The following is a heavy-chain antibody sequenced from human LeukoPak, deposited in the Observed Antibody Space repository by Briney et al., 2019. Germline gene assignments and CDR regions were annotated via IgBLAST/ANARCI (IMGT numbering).Heavy chain of an antibody. D-gene: IGHD5-18*01. Sequence: GGSLRLSCAASGLTFSSYGMHWVRQAPGKGPEWVAIISYDGSNKYYADSVKGRFTISRDNSKNTLYLQMSSLRAEDTAVYYCAKDYSYEGNTFDIWGQGTMVTVSS. J-gene: IGHJ3*02. CDR2: ISYDGSNK. CDR1: GLTFSSYG. CDR3: AKDYSYEGNTFDI. V-gene: IGHV3-30*18.